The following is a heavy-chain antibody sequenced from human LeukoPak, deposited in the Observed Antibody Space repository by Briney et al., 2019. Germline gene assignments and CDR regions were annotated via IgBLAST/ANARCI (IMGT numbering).Heavy chain of an antibody. Sequence: GASVKVSCKASGYAFTSYYMHWVRQAPGQGLEWMGIINPSGGSTSYAQKFQGRVTMTRDTSTSTVYIELSSLRSEDTAVYYCARGDFVVVPAAIPGNWFDPWGQGTLVTVSS. J-gene: IGHJ5*02. V-gene: IGHV1-46*01. D-gene: IGHD2-2*02. CDR1: GYAFTSYY. CDR3: ARGDFVVVPAAIPGNWFDP. CDR2: INPSGGST.